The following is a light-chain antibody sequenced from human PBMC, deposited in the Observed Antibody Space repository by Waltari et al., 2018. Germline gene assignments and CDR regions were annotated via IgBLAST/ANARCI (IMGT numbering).Light chain of an antibody. CDR3: QQYYSSPWT. Sequence: DIVMTQSPDSLSVSLGERATINCKSSQNVLYSSNNRNYLAWYQVKPGQPPKVLIYWASMRGNGVPDRFSGSGSGTDFTLTINSLQAEDMAVYYCQQYYSSPWTCGQGTKVEIK. V-gene: IGKV4-1*01. CDR1: QNVLYSSNNRNY. J-gene: IGKJ1*01. CDR2: WAS.